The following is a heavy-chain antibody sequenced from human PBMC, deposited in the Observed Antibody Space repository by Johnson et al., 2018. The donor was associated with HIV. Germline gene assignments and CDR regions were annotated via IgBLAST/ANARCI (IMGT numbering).Heavy chain of an antibody. CDR3: TKGFRAAAGTGDAFDI. J-gene: IGHJ3*02. Sequence: QVQLVESGGGVVQPGRSLRLSCAASGFIFSSYAVHWVRQAPGKGLEWVAFIRYDGTNKYYVDSVKGRFTISRDNSKDTLYLQMNSLRAEDMAVYYCTKGFRAAAGTGDAFDIWGQGTMVTVSS. D-gene: IGHD6-13*01. V-gene: IGHV3-30*02. CDR1: GFIFSSYA. CDR2: IRYDGTNK.